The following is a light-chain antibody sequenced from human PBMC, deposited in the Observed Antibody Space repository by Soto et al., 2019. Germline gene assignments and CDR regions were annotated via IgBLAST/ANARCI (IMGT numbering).Light chain of an antibody. CDR1: QSLSSNS. CDR3: QQYGNSPIT. J-gene: IGKJ5*01. V-gene: IGKV3-20*01. CDR2: GTS. Sequence: EIVLTQSPGTLSLSPGEGAALSCRASQSLSSNSLAWYQQKPGQAPRLLIYGTSSRATGIPDRFSGSGSGTDFTLTISRLEPEDFAVYYCQQYGNSPITFGQGTRLEIK.